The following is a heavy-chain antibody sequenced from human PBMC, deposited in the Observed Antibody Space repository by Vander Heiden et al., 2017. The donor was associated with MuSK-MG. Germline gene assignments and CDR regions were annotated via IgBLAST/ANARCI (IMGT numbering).Heavy chain of an antibody. D-gene: IGHD5-18*01. V-gene: IGHV4-39*01. CDR2: IYYSGST. J-gene: IGHJ4*02. Sequence: QLQLQESGPGLVKPSETLSLTCTVPGGSISSSSYYWGWIRQPPGKGLEWIGSIYYSGSTYYNPSLKSRVTISVDTSKNQFSMKLSSVTAADTAVYYCGRHSSFRDSYGVIDYWVQGTLVTVSS. CDR3: GRHSSFRDSYGVIDY. CDR1: GGSISSSSYY.